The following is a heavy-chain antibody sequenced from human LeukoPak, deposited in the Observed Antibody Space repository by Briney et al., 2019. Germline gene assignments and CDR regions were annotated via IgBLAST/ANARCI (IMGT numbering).Heavy chain of an antibody. CDR2: IWYDESGK. Sequence: TGGSLRLSCAASGFRLSHSGMHWVRQAPGKGLEWVAVIWYDESGKIYADSVKGRFTISRDIFENTLYLQMNSPRAEDTGLYYCARSRDGYHHGLLWGRGTLVIVSS. V-gene: IGHV3-33*01. D-gene: IGHD5-24*01. CDR1: GFRLSHSG. CDR3: ARSRDGYHHGLL. J-gene: IGHJ4*02.